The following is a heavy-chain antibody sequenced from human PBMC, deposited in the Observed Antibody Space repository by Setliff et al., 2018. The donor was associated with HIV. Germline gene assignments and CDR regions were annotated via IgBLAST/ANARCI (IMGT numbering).Heavy chain of an antibody. CDR1: GYTFSDYE. J-gene: IGHJ4*02. CDR3: ATTEGGYTLNSDSSGSRYFDH. D-gene: IGHD3-22*01. V-gene: IGHV1-2*02. CDR2: INTEHGGA. Sequence: ASVKVSCKASGYTFSDYEIHWLRQAPGQGPEWVGWINTEHGGAYYAQHFQDRVRVTRDTSMSTVYLELSSLKSDDTATYYCATTEGGYTLNSDSSGSRYFDHWGQGTLVTVSS.